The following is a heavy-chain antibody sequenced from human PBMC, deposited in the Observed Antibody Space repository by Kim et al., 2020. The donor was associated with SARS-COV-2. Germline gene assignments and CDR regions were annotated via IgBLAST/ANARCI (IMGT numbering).Heavy chain of an antibody. V-gene: IGHV4-59*08. D-gene: IGHD1-26*01. CDR3: VRLGSGYSGDYWADY. Sequence: SETLSLTCTVSGGSISSYYWSWIRQPPGKGLEWIGYIYFSGSTNYNPSLKSRVTISVDTSKNQFSLKLSSVTAADTAVYYCVRLGSGYSGDYWADYWGQGTLVTVSS. CDR2: IYFSGST. J-gene: IGHJ4*02. CDR1: GGSISSYY.